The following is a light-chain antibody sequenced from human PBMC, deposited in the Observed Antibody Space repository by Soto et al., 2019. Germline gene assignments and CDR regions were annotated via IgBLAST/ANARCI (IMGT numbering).Light chain of an antibody. J-gene: IGKJ5*01. CDR2: TAS. CDR3: QQTYSLPPVT. CDR1: QSISRY. V-gene: IGKV1-39*01. Sequence: DIQMTQSPSSLSASVGDRVTITCRASQSISRYLSWYQHKPGKAPKLLIYTASSLHTGVPSRFIGSGSGTHFTLTISNLQHEDFATYYCQQTYSLPPVTFGQGTRLEIK.